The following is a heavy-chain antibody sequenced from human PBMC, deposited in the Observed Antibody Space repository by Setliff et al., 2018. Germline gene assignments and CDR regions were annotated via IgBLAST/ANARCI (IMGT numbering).Heavy chain of an antibody. D-gene: IGHD3-22*01. CDR3: ARDRKEVVISPSQAAFDI. V-gene: IGHV4-61*09. Sequence: PSETLSLTCSVSGASITSGGFYWTWIRQPAGKALEWLGHIFARGSMNYNPSLRSRITISQDRSENQFSLTLSSVTAADTAVYYCARDRKEVVISPSQAAFDIWGQGTMVTVSS. J-gene: IGHJ3*02. CDR2: IFARGSM. CDR1: GASITSGGFY.